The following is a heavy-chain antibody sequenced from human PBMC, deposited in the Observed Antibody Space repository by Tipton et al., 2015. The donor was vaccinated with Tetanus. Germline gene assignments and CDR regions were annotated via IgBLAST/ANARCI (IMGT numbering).Heavy chain of an antibody. CDR3: TTGLLWWEGYFDL. V-gene: IGHV3-15*01. CDR1: GFTFSNAW. J-gene: IGHJ2*01. CDR2: IKSKTDGGTT. Sequence: SLRLSCAASGFTFSNAWMSWVRQAPGKGLEWVGRIKSKTDGGTTDYAAPVKGRFTISRDDSKNTLYLQMNSLKTEDTAVYYCTTGLLWWEGYFDLWGRGTLVTVSS. D-gene: IGHD2-21*01.